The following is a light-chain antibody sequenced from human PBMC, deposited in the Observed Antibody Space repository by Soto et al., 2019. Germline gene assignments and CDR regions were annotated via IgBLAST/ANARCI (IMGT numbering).Light chain of an antibody. CDR1: QSVSNN. CDR2: GAS. Sequence: EIVLTQSPGTLSLSPGERATLSCRASQSVSNNLAWYQQKPGQAPRLLIYGASTRATGIPTRFSGSGSGTEFTLTISSLQSEDFAVYYCEQYNSWPPLYTFGQGTKLEIK. CDR3: EQYNSWPPLYT. J-gene: IGKJ2*01. V-gene: IGKV3-15*01.